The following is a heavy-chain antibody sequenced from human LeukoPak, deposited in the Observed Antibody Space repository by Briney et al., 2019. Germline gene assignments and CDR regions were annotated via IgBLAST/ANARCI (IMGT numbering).Heavy chain of an antibody. J-gene: IGHJ4*02. CDR1: GFTFSNIA. CDR2: ISGSGKST. CDR3: AKINGPVLTGKLDC. D-gene: IGHD3-9*01. Sequence: PGGSLRLSCAASGFTFSNIAMTWVRQAPGERLEWVSTISGSGKSTYYTDSLKGRFTISRDNSKNTVYLHMNSLRAEDTAVYYCAKINGPVLTGKLDCWGQGTLVTVSS. V-gene: IGHV3-23*01.